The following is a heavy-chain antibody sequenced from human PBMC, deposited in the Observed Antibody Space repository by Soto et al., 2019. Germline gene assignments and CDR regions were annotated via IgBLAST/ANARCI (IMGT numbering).Heavy chain of an antibody. Sequence: ETLSLTCTVSGASISSYYWSWIRQPPGKGLEWIGYIYYGGSTTYNPSLKSRVTISEDTSKSQISLKLNSVTAADTAVYYCARSYCSTTSCYPFDYWGQGTMVTVSS. CDR1: GASISSYY. CDR2: IYYGGST. D-gene: IGHD2-2*01. V-gene: IGHV4-59*08. CDR3: ARSYCSTTSCYPFDY. J-gene: IGHJ4*02.